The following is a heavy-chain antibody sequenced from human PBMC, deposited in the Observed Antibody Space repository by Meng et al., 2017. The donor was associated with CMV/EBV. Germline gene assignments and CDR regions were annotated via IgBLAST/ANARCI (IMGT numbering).Heavy chain of an antibody. V-gene: IGHV5-10-1*01. CDR2: IDPSDSYT. Sequence: GGSLRLSCKGSGYSFTRYWISWVRQMPGKGLEWMGRIDPSDSYTNYSPSFQGHVTISADKSISTAYLQWSSLKASDTAMYYCAISGIAARVSPIDYWGQGTLVTVSS. J-gene: IGHJ4*02. CDR1: GYSFTRYW. CDR3: AISGIAARVSPIDY. D-gene: IGHD6-6*01.